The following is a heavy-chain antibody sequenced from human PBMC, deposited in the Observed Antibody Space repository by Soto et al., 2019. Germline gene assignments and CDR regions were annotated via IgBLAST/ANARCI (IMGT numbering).Heavy chain of an antibody. CDR1: GGSISSYY. D-gene: IGHD1-26*01. CDR2: IYYSGTT. V-gene: IGHV4-59*01. CDR3: ARYSGRYSYNWFDP. Sequence: QVQLQESGPGLVKPSETLSLTCTVSGGSISSYYWSWIRQPPGKGLEWIGYIYYSGTTNYNPSLKSRVTISVDTSKNQCSLKLSSVTAADTAVYYCARYSGRYSYNWFDPWGQGTLVTVSS. J-gene: IGHJ5*02.